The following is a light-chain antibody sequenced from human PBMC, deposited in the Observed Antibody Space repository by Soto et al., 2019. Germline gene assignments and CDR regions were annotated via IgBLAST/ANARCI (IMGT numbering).Light chain of an antibody. V-gene: IGKV1-5*03. Sequence: DLQMTQSPSTLSASVGDRVTITCRASQSISYWLAWHQQKPGKAPNLLIYKASTLESGVPSRFSGSGSGTEFTLTINSLQPEDFATYYCQQYSGYPLTFGGGTKVEIK. CDR1: QSISYW. J-gene: IGKJ4*01. CDR2: KAS. CDR3: QQYSGYPLT.